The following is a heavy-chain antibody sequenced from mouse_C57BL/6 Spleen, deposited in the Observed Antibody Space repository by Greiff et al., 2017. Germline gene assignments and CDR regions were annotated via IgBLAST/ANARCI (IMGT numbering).Heavy chain of an antibody. CDR2: IYPGGGYT. Sequence: QVQLQQSGAELVRPGTSVKMSCKASGYTFTNYWIGWAKQRPGHGLEWIGDIYPGGGYTNYNEKFKGKATLTADKSSSSAYMQFSSLTSEDSAIYYCARSNSSPFDYWGQGTTLTVSS. CDR1: GYTFTNYW. D-gene: IGHD1-1*01. J-gene: IGHJ2*01. V-gene: IGHV1-63*01. CDR3: ARSNSSPFDY.